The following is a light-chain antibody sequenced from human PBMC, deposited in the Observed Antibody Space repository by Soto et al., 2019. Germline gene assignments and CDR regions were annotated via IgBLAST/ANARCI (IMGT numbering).Light chain of an antibody. V-gene: IGLV2-14*01. Sequence: QSALTQPASVSGSPGQSITLSCTGTSSDIGGYDYVSWYQRHPGKAPKLIIYDVNNRPSGVSNRFSGSKSGKTASLTISGLQAEDEADYYCTSYESGRSQVVFGGGTKMTVL. J-gene: IGLJ2*01. CDR1: SSDIGGYDY. CDR3: TSYESGRSQVV. CDR2: DVN.